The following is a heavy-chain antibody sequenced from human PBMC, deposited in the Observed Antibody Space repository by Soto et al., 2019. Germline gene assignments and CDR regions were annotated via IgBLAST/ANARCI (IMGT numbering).Heavy chain of an antibody. CDR2: ISISSTNI. CDR1: GFTFSSYG. Sequence: EVQLVESGGGLVQPGGSLRLSCAASGFTFSSYGMNWVRQAPGKGLEWVSYISISSTNIHYADSVKGRFPISRDNAKNSLYLQMNGLGAEDTAVYYCARGAAGNAYYWGQGILVTVSS. D-gene: IGHD6-13*01. J-gene: IGHJ4*02. V-gene: IGHV3-48*01. CDR3: ARGAAGNAYY.